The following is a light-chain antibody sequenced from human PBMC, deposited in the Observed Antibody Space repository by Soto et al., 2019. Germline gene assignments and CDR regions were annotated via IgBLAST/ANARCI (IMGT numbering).Light chain of an antibody. Sequence: EIVLTLSPATLSLSPGERATLSCRASQSVSSNLAWYQQKPGQAPRLLIYGASSRATGIPDRFSGSGSGTDFTLTISRLEPEDFAVYYCQQYGSSLALTFGGGTKVDIK. V-gene: IGKV3-20*01. CDR3: QQYGSSLALT. CDR2: GAS. CDR1: QSVSSN. J-gene: IGKJ4*01.